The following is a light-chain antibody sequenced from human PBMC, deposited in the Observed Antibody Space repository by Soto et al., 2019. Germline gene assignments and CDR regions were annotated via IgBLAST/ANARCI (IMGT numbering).Light chain of an antibody. J-gene: IGLJ2*01. CDR3: TSWTTSTTMI. Sequence: QSALTQPASVSGSPGQSITISCTGTSSDIGAYNFVSWYQQHPGKAPNLMLYDVNIRPSGVSNRFSGSKACNTASLTISGLQAEDEADYYCTSWTTSTTMIFGGGTKLTVL. CDR1: SSDIGAYNF. V-gene: IGLV2-14*03. CDR2: DVN.